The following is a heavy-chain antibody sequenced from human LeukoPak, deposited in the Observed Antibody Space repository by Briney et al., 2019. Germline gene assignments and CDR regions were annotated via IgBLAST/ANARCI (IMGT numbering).Heavy chain of an antibody. Sequence: PGGSLRFSCAASGSTFSTYSMTWVRKAPGKGLEWVSYISTSSSTMYYADSVKGRFTISRDNAKNSLYLQINSLRAEDTAVYYCATSRSGYFDYWGQGTLVTVSP. CDR1: GSTFSTYS. V-gene: IGHV3-48*04. D-gene: IGHD2-15*01. CDR2: ISTSSSTM. CDR3: ATSRSGYFDY. J-gene: IGHJ4*02.